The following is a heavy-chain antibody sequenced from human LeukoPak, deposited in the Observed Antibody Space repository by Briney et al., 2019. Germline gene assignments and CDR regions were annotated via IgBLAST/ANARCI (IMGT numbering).Heavy chain of an antibody. Sequence: VASVKVFFKASGYTLISYSIRWVRQAPGQGLEWMGWISAYNGHTNYAQKLQGRVTMTTDTSTSTAYMELRSLRPDDTAVYYCARGDCSSDTCYMPEYFQHWGQATL. D-gene: IGHD2-15*01. CDR3: ARGDCSSDTCYMPEYFQH. CDR2: ISAYNGHT. J-gene: IGHJ1*01. V-gene: IGHV1-18*01. CDR1: GYTLISYS.